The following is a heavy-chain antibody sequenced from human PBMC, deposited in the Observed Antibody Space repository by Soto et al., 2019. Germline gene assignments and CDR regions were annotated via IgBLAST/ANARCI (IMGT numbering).Heavy chain of an antibody. CDR2: ISYDGSHT. D-gene: IGHD3-16*01. CDR1: GFTSSNYF. Sequence: QVQLVESGGGVVQPGRSLRLSCAASGFTSSNYFMHWVRQAPGKGQEWVAAISYDGSHTHYVDSVRGRFTISRDNSRNTLLLQMNGLSGEGTAVYYCARGDPYYAMDVWGQGTTVTVSS. J-gene: IGHJ6*02. V-gene: IGHV3-30*04. CDR3: ARGDPYYAMDV.